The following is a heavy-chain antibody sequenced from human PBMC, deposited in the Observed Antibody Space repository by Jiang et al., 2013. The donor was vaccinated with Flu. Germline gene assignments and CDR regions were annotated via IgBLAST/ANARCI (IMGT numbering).Heavy chain of an antibody. J-gene: IGHJ4*02. Sequence: VQLLESGGGLVQPGGSLRLSCAASGFTFSSYEMNWVRQAPGKGLEWVSYISSSGSTIYYADSVKGRFTISRDNAKNSLYLQMNSLRAEDTAVYYCARGDYCDSSGYPWYYFDYWGQGTLVTVSS. CDR2: ISSSGSTI. V-gene: IGHV3-48*03. CDR3: ARGDYCDSSGYPWYYFDY. CDR1: GFTFSSYE. D-gene: IGHD3-22*01.